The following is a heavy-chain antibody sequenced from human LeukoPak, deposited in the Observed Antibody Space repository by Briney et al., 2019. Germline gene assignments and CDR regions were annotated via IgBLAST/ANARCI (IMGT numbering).Heavy chain of an antibody. CDR3: ATSKDGLGDY. CDR2: ITTDGSDS. CDR1: GFAFSAYW. Sequence: GGSLRLSCELSGFAFSAYWMSCVRQSPEKGVEWGSRITTDGSDSGYADPVRGRFTASRDNAKNTLYLHMNSLRVADTAMYYCATSKDGLGDYWGRGTLVTVSS. D-gene: IGHD3/OR15-3a*01. V-gene: IGHV3-74*01. J-gene: IGHJ4*02.